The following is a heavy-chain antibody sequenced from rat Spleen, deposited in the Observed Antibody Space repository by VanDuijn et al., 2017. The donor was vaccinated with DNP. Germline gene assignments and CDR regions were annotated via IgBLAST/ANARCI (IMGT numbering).Heavy chain of an antibody. CDR1: GFPFSDYF. Sequence: EVQLVESGGGLVQPGRSLKLSCAASGFPFSDYFMAWVRQAANKGLEWVASISHDGGGTFYRDSVKGRFTIYRDNAKSTLYLQMESLRSEDTATYYCAKDSGYFDYWGQGVMVTVSS. D-gene: IGHD4-3*01. J-gene: IGHJ2*01. CDR3: AKDSGYFDY. V-gene: IGHV5-20*01. CDR2: ISHDGGGT.